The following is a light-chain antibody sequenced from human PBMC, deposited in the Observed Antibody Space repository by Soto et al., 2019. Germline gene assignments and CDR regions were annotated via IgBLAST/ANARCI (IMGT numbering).Light chain of an antibody. Sequence: EIVMTQSPATLSVSPGERVTLSCRASQNIGSNLAWYQQRFGQAPRLLIYGASTRATGSPARFSGSGSGTEFTLTISNLQPEDSAIYYCQQVEGFPLTLGGGTKVDIK. J-gene: IGKJ4*01. CDR1: QNIGSN. V-gene: IGKV3D-15*01. CDR2: GAS. CDR3: QQVEGFPLT.